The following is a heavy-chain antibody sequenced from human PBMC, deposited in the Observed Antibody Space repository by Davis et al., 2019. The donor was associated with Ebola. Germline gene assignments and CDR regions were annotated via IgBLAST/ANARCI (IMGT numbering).Heavy chain of an antibody. CDR3: AKDLIAVGASY. CDR1: GFTFSDYS. Sequence: GESLKISCAASGFTFSDYSMQWVRQASGKGLEWVSAISGSGGSTYYADSVKGRFTISRDNSKNTLYLQMNSLRVEDTAVYYCAKDLIAVGASYWGQGTLVTVSS. J-gene: IGHJ4*02. CDR2: ISGSGGST. D-gene: IGHD1-26*01. V-gene: IGHV3-23*01.